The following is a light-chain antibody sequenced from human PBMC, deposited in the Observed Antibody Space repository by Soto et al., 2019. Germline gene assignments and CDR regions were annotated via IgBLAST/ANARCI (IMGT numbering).Light chain of an antibody. Sequence: EIVMTQSPSTLSVAPWERATLSFGASQSVSSNLAWYQQKPGQAPRLLIYGASTRVTGIPARFSGSGSGTDFTLTISSLQAEDVAVYYCYQYFSTPLTFGGGTKVDIK. CDR3: YQYFSTPLT. V-gene: IGKV3-15*01. CDR2: GAS. CDR1: QSVSSN. J-gene: IGKJ4*01.